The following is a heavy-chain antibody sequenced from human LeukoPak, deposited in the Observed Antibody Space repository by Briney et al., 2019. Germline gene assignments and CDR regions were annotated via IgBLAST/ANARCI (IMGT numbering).Heavy chain of an antibody. CDR3: ARAERDTAMATPTFDY. Sequence: GGSLRLSCAASGLTFNTYEMNWGRQAPGKGLEWVSYISSSGSTIYYADSLKGRFTISRDNAKNSLYLQMNSLRAEDTAVYYCARAERDTAMATPTFDYWGQGTLVTVSS. CDR2: ISSSGSTI. D-gene: IGHD5-18*01. V-gene: IGHV3-48*03. CDR1: GLTFNTYE. J-gene: IGHJ4*02.